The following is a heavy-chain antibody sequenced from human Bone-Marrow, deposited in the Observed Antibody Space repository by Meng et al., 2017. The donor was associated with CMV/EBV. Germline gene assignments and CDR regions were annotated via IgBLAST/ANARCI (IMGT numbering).Heavy chain of an antibody. Sequence: GESLKISCAASGFTFSSYSMNWVRQAPGKGLEWVSSISSSSSYKYYADSVKGRFTISRDNAKNSLYLQMNSLRAEDTAVYYCARDVVDCTNGVCARRGMDVWGQGATVTVSS. V-gene: IGHV3-21*01. CDR1: GFTFSSYS. CDR3: ARDVVDCTNGVCARRGMDV. J-gene: IGHJ6*02. D-gene: IGHD2-8*01. CDR2: ISSSSSYK.